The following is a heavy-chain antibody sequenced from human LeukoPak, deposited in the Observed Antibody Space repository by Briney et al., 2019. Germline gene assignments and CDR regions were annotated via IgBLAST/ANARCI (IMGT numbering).Heavy chain of an antibody. J-gene: IGHJ5*02. CDR3: AREGAGNWFDP. Sequence: GGSLRLSRAASGFTFSSYAMHWVRQAPGKGLEWVAVISYDGSKKYYADSVKGRFTISRDNSKNTLYLQMNSLRAEDTAVYYCAREGAGNWFDPWGQGTLVTVSS. V-gene: IGHV3-30-3*01. CDR2: ISYDGSKK. D-gene: IGHD1-26*01. CDR1: GFTFSSYA.